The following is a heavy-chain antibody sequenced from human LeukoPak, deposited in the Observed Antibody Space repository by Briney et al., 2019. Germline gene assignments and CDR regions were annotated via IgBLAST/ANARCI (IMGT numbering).Heavy chain of an antibody. J-gene: IGHJ3*02. Sequence: SETLSLTCTVSGGSISSSSYYWGWIRQPPGKGLEWIGSIYYSGSTYYNPSLKSRVTISVDTSKNQFSLELSSVTAADTAVYYCARQLYCSSTSCWGSAFDIWGQGTMVTVSS. CDR1: GGSISSSSYY. CDR3: ARQLYCSSTSCWGSAFDI. V-gene: IGHV4-39*01. CDR2: IYYSGST. D-gene: IGHD2-2*01.